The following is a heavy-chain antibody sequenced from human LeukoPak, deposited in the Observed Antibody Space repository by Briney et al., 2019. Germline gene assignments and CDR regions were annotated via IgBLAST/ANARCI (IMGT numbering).Heavy chain of an antibody. CDR3: ARSSSGTYHY. V-gene: IGHV1-3*01. D-gene: IGHD3-10*01. CDR1: GYTFASYT. Sequence: ASVKVSCKTSGYTFASYTMHWLRQAPGQSLEWMGWINGDNGKTKYSENFQGRVTITRDTSASSAYMELSSLRSEGTAVYYCARSSSGTYHYWGQGTLVTVSS. CDR2: INGDNGKT. J-gene: IGHJ4*02.